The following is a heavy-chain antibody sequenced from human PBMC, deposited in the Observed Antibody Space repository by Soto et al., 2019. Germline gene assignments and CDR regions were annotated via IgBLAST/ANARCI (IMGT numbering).Heavy chain of an antibody. V-gene: IGHV3-7*05. Sequence: EVQLEESGGDLVQPGGSLRLSCAASGFTLSAYWMTWVRQAPGKGLEWVANINRDGSKKSYLDSVRGRFTISRDNVGNSLYLQMDSLRADDPALYYCARDVSPGSSSLYLDAFDIWGQGIMVTVSS. CDR2: INRDGSKK. J-gene: IGHJ3*02. CDR3: ARDVSPGSSSLYLDAFDI. CDR1: GFTLSAYW. D-gene: IGHD6-13*01.